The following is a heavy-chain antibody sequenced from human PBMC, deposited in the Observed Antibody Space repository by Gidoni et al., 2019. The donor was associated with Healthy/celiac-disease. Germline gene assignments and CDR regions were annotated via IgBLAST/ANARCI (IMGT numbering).Heavy chain of an antibody. CDR3: ARGPPPVYDSSGYACYFDY. V-gene: IGHV4-34*01. J-gene: IGHJ4*02. CDR2: INHSGST. Sequence: QVQLQQWGAGLLKPSETLSLTCAVYGGSFSGYYWSWIRQPPGKGLEWIGEINHSGSTNYNPSLKSRVTISVDTSKNQFSLKLSSVTAADTAVYYCARGPPPVYDSSGYACYFDYWGQGTLVTVSS. D-gene: IGHD3-22*01. CDR1: GGSFSGYY.